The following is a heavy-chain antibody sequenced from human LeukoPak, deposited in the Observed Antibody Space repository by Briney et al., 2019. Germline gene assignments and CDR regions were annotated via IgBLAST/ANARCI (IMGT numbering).Heavy chain of an antibody. Sequence: SETLSLTCTVSGGSISSGGYYWSWIRQPPGKGLEWIGKINHSGSTNYNPSLKSRVTISVDTSKNQFSLKLSSVTAADTAVYYCARMRRVRGVPDGGFDYWGQGTLVTVSP. CDR2: INHSGST. CDR1: GGSISSGGYY. D-gene: IGHD3-10*01. V-gene: IGHV4-39*07. J-gene: IGHJ4*02. CDR3: ARMRRVRGVPDGGFDY.